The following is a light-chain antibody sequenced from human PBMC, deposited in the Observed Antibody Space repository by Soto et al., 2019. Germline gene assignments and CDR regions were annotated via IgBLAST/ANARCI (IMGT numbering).Light chain of an antibody. J-gene: IGLJ1*01. CDR3: SSYAGSNYFYV. CDR2: EVS. V-gene: IGLV2-8*01. Sequence: QSALTQPPSASGSPGQSVTISCTGTSSDVGGYNYVSWYQQHPGKAPKLMTYEVSKRPSGVPDRFSGSKSGNTASLTVSGLQAEDEADYYCSSYAGSNYFYVFGTGTKVTVL. CDR1: SSDVGGYNY.